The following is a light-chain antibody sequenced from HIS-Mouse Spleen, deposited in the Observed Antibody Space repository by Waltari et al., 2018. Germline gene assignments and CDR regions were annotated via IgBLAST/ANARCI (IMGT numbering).Light chain of an antibody. J-gene: IGLJ3*02. CDR2: EGS. Sequence: QSALTQPASVSGSPGQSITISCTGTSSDVGSYNLVSWYQQHPGKAPKLMIYEGSKRPSGCSNRFSGSKSGNTASLTISGLQAEDEADYYCCSYAGSWVFGGGTKLTVL. CDR1: SSDVGSYNL. CDR3: CSYAGSWV. V-gene: IGLV2-23*01.